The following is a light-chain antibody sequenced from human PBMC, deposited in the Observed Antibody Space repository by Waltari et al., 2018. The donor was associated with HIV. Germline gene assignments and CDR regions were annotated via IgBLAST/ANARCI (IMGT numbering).Light chain of an antibody. CDR3: MQAVQTPPT. CDR1: QSLLQSNGYNY. CDR2: LGS. V-gene: IGKV2-28*01. J-gene: IGKJ1*01. Sequence: EIVMIQSPLSLPVTPGEPASISCRSSQSLLQSNGYNYLDWYLQKPGQSPQLLIYLGSNRASGVPDRFSGSGSGTDFILTISRVEAEDVGIYYCMQAVQTPPTFGQGTRVEIK.